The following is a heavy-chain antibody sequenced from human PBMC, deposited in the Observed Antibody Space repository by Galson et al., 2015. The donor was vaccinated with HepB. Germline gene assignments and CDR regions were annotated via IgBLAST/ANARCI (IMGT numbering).Heavy chain of an antibody. J-gene: IGHJ5*02. Sequence: SVKVSCKASGYTFTSYAMHWVRQAPGQRLEWMGWINAGNGNTKYSQKFQGRVTITRDTSASTAYMELSSLRSEDTAVYYCARDRPRGAAVTEGRRFDPWGQGTLVTVSS. D-gene: IGHD4-11*01. CDR1: GYTFTSYA. CDR3: ARDRPRGAAVTEGRRFDP. CDR2: INAGNGNT. V-gene: IGHV1-3*01.